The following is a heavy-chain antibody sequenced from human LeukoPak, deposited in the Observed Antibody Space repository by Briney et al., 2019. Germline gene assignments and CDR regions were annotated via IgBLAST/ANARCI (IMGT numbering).Heavy chain of an antibody. CDR2: ISSSSNTM. V-gene: IGHV3-48*01. CDR3: ARASVGIAAAGDYYYYYYMDV. J-gene: IGHJ6*03. Sequence: GGSLRLSCAASGFTFSRYNMNWVRQAPGKGLEWVSYISSSSNTMYYADSVKGRFTISRDNAKNSLYLQMTSLRAEDTAVYYCARASVGIAAAGDYYYYYYMDVWGKGTTVTVSS. D-gene: IGHD6-13*01. CDR1: GFTFSRYN.